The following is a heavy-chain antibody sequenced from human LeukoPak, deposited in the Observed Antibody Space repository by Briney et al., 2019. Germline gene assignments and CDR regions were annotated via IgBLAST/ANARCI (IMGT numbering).Heavy chain of an antibody. CDR3: ASTVLGSHYDYVDV. J-gene: IGHJ6*03. Sequence: PSETLSLTCTVSGGSISSTSYYWGWIRQSPGKGLEWIGSIYYSGNTYYNPSLKSRVTISVDTSNNQFSLKLSSVTAADTAVYYCASTVLGSHYDYVDVWGQGTTVTVSS. V-gene: IGHV4-39*01. D-gene: IGHD3-16*01. CDR2: IYYSGNT. CDR1: GGSISSTSYY.